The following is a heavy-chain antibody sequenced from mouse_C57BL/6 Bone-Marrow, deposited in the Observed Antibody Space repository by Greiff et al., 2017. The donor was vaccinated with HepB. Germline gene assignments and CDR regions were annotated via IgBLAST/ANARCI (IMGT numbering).Heavy chain of an antibody. CDR1: GYSFTSYY. CDR2: IYPGSGNT. Sequence: QVQLQQSGPELVKPGASVKISCKASGYSFTSYYIHWVKQRPGQGLEWIGWIYPGSGNTKYNEKFKGKATLTADTSSSTAYMQLSSLTSEDSAVYYGARGGRAWFAYWGQGTRVTVSA. V-gene: IGHV1-66*01. J-gene: IGHJ3*01. CDR3: ARGGRAWFAY. D-gene: IGHD1-1*02.